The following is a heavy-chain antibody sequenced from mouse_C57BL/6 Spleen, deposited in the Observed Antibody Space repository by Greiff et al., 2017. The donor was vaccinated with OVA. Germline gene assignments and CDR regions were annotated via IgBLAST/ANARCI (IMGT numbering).Heavy chain of an antibody. V-gene: IGHV1-9*01. J-gene: IGHJ2*01. Sequence: QVQLQQSGAELMKPGASVKLSCKASGYTFTGYWIEWVKQRPGHGLEWIGEIYPGSGRTNYNEKFKGKATFTADTSSHTAYMQLSSLTSEDTAIYYGARAVAYYSNYSYYFDYWGQGTTLTVSS. CDR1: GYTFTGYW. CDR2: IYPGSGRT. CDR3: ARAVAYYSNYSYYFDY. D-gene: IGHD2-5*01.